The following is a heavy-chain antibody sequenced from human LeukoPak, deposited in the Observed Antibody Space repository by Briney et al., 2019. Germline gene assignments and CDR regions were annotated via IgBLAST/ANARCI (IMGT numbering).Heavy chain of an antibody. Sequence: GASVKVSCKASGYTFTGYDINWVRQATGQGLEWMGWISAYNGNTNYAQKLQGRVTMTTDTSTSTAYMELRSLRSDDTAVYYCASSIAAAHRDAFDIWGQGTMVTVSS. V-gene: IGHV1-18*01. J-gene: IGHJ3*02. CDR3: ASSIAAAHRDAFDI. CDR1: GYTFTGYD. CDR2: ISAYNGNT. D-gene: IGHD6-13*01.